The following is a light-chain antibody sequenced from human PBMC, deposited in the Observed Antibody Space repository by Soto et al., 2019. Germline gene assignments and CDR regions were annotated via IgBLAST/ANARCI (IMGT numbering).Light chain of an antibody. CDR2: GVS. J-gene: IGKJ4*01. CDR3: QQYDSTCLS. CDR1: QSVSRSY. Sequence: EVVLTQSPGTLSLSPGEGATLSCRASQSVSRSYLAWYRQKAGQAPRLLVFGVSTRASSIPDRFSGSGSGTDVTRSSSCLEPEDFAMNYCQQYDSTCLSFGGETVVEIK. V-gene: IGKV3-20*01.